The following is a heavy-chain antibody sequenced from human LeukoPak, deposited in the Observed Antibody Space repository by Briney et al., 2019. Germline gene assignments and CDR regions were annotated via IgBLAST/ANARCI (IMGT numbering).Heavy chain of an antibody. D-gene: IGHD3-10*01. Sequence: SETLSLTCAVYGGSFSGYYWSWIRQPPGKGLEWIGEINHSGSTNYNPSLKGRVTISVDTSKNQFSLKLSSGTAADTAVYYCASRRGGSGSYPGQYFQHWGQGTLVTVSS. CDR1: GGSFSGYY. CDR3: ASRRGGSGSYPGQYFQH. V-gene: IGHV4-34*01. J-gene: IGHJ1*01. CDR2: INHSGST.